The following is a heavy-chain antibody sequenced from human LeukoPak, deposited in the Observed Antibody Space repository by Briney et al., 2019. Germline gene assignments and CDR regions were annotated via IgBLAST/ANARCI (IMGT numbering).Heavy chain of an antibody. CDR1: GFTFSGSA. D-gene: IGHD1-26*01. Sequence: GESLKISCAASGFTFSGSAIHWVRQSSGKGLEWVGQIDKKDKGYATATAYAASVKGRFTISRDDSINTAYPLMKSLKTEDTALYYCTRDSGTYNWFDPWGQGTLVTVSS. J-gene: IGHJ5*02. V-gene: IGHV3-73*01. CDR3: TRDSGTYNWFDP. CDR2: IDKKDKGYATAT.